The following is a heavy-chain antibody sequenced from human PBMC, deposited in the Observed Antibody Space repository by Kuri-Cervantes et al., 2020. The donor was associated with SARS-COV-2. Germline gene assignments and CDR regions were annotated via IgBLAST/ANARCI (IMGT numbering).Heavy chain of an antibody. Sequence: GESLKISCAASGFTFSSYSMNWVRQAPGKGLEWVSSISSSSSYIYYADSVKGRFTISRDNAKNSLYLQMNSLRAEDTAVYYCAGGSRQTVAGYYYYGMDVWGQGTTVTVSS. CDR2: ISSSSSYI. J-gene: IGHJ6*02. CDR1: GFTFSSYS. CDR3: AGGSRQTVAGYYYYGMDV. V-gene: IGHV3-21*01. D-gene: IGHD6-19*01.